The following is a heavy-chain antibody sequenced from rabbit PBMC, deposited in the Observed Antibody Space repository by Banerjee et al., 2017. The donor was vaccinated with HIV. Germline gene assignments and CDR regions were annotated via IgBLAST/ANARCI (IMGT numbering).Heavy chain of an antibody. D-gene: IGHD1-1*01. CDR1: GFSFNNNYV. CDR3: ARITTRGYYEMYYFNL. CDR2: INSNTGNT. J-gene: IGHJ4*01. V-gene: IGHV1S40*01. Sequence: QSLEESGGGLVKPGASLTLTCKASGFSFNNNYVMCWVRQAPGKGLEWIACINSNTGNTVYASWAKGPFTISKTSSTTVTLQMTSLTAADTATYFCARITTRGYYEMYYFNLWGQGTLVTVS.